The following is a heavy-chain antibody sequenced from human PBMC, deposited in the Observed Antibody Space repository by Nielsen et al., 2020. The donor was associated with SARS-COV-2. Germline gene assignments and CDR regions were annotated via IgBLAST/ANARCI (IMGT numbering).Heavy chain of an antibody. CDR3: AKDRGCSSTSCYPVDSYYYGMDV. CDR2: IVGSGGST. CDR1: GFTFSTYA. V-gene: IGHV3-23*01. Sequence: GESLKISCAASGFTFSTYAMSWVRQAPGKGLEWVSGIVGSGGSTYYADSVGGRFTISRDNSKNTLFLQMSNLRAEDTAVYYCAKDRGCSSTSCYPVDSYYYGMDVWGQGTTVTVSS. D-gene: IGHD2-2*01. J-gene: IGHJ6*02.